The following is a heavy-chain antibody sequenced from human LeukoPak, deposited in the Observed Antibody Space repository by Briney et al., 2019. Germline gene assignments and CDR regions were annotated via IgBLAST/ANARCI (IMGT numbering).Heavy chain of an antibody. CDR1: GYIFTNYW. J-gene: IGHJ4*02. V-gene: IGHV5-51*01. CDR2: IYPRDSDT. D-gene: IGHD5-12*01. Sequence: GESLKISCKGSGYIFTNYWIGWVRQMPGKGLEWMGIIYPRDSDTRYSPSFQGQVTVSAEKSISTAYLQWSSLEASDTAMYYCARRQYSGYDFDFWGQGTLVTVSS. CDR3: ARRQYSGYDFDF.